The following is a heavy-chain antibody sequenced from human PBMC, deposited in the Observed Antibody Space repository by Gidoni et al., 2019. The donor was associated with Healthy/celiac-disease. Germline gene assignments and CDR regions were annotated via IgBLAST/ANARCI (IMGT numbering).Heavy chain of an antibody. Sequence: EVQLVESGGGVVQPGGSLRLSCAASGFTFAAYALHWVRQAPGKGLEWVSLISGDGGSTYYADSVKGRFTISRDNSKNSLYLQMNSLRTEDTALYYCAKDWGVCGGDCYSRGIDYWGQGTLVTVSS. V-gene: IGHV3-43*02. CDR1: GFTFAAYA. D-gene: IGHD2-21*02. J-gene: IGHJ4*02. CDR2: ISGDGGST. CDR3: AKDWGVCGGDCYSRGIDY.